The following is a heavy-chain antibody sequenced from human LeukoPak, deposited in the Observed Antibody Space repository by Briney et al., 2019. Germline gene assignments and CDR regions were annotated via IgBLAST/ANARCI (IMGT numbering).Heavy chain of an antibody. Sequence: SETLSLTCTVSGASMSSYFWTWIRQPPGKGLEWIGNVYYSGNTFYSPSLKSRVTILVDTSKRQFSLKVKSVTAADTAVYYCVRGNGDYLGAPDWYFDLWGRGTLVSVS. CDR3: VRGNGDYLGAPDWYFDL. D-gene: IGHD3-16*01. CDR2: VYYSGNT. J-gene: IGHJ2*01. V-gene: IGHV4-59*01. CDR1: GASMSSYF.